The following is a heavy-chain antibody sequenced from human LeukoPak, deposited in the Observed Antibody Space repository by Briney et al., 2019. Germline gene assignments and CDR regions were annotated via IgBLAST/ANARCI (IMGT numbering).Heavy chain of an antibody. CDR3: AKDGGLWVSAHWGDS. CDR1: GFTFSSYT. CDR2: ITTGGPNT. V-gene: IGHV3-23*01. Sequence: GGSLRLSCTASGFTFSSYTMSWVRRAPGKGLKWVSTITTGGPNTYYADSVKGRFTVSRDDSKNTLYLQMNSLRAEDTAVYYCAKDGGLWVSAHWGDSWGRGTLVTVSS. D-gene: IGHD7-27*01. J-gene: IGHJ4*02.